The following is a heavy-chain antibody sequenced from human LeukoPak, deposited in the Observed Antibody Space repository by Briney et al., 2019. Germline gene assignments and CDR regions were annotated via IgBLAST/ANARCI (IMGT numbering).Heavy chain of an antibody. J-gene: IGHJ6*02. V-gene: IGHV4-39*01. CDR1: GGSITSNNNY. CDR2: VHFSGST. CDR3: ARKPYFYSYAMDV. Sequence: PSETLSLTCTVSGGSITSNNNYWAWIRQPPGKGLEWIGSVHFSGSTNYKPSLKSRVTISVDTSKNQFSLKLTSVTAAGTAVYYCARKPYFYSYAMDVWGQGTTVTVSS.